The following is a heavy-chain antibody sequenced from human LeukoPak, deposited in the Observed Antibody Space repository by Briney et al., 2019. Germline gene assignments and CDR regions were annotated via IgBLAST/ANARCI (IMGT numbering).Heavy chain of an antibody. Sequence: PGGSLRLSCAASGFTFDDYAMHWVRQAPGKGLEWVSGISWNSGSIGYADSVKGRFTISRDNAKNSLYLQMNSLRAEDTAVYYCARCGSYLNYYMDVWGKGTTVTVSS. CDR1: GFTFDDYA. J-gene: IGHJ6*03. V-gene: IGHV3-9*01. CDR3: ARCGSYLNYYMDV. CDR2: ISWNSGSI. D-gene: IGHD1-26*01.